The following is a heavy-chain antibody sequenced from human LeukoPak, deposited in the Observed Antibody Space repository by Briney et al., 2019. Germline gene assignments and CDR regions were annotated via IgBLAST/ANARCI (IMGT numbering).Heavy chain of an antibody. D-gene: IGHD5-12*01. Sequence: PSETLSLTCTVFGGSISSSSYYWGWIRQPPGKGLEWIGSIYYSGSTYYNPSLKSRVTISVDTSKNQFSLKLSSVTAADTAVYYCARHRRGYSGYDFLYFDYWGQGTLVTVSS. CDR1: GGSISSSSYY. J-gene: IGHJ4*02. CDR3: ARHRRGYSGYDFLYFDY. V-gene: IGHV4-39*01. CDR2: IYYSGST.